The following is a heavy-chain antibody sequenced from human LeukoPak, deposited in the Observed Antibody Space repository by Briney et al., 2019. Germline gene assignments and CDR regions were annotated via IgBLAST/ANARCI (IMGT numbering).Heavy chain of an antibody. J-gene: IGHJ4*02. CDR3: ARFGEDPFDY. V-gene: IGHV1-18*01. CDR1: GGTFSGYA. Sequence: ASVKVSCKASGGTFSGYAISWVRQAPGQGLEWMGWISAYNGNTNYAQKLQGRVTMTTDTSTSTAYMELRSLRSDDTAVYYCARFGEDPFDYWGQGTLVTVSS. D-gene: IGHD3-10*01. CDR2: ISAYNGNT.